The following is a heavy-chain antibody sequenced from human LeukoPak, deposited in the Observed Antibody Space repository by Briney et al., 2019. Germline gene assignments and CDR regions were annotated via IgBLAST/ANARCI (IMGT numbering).Heavy chain of an antibody. CDR2: ISGDGGST. V-gene: IGHV3-43*02. CDR3: AKAWFGERSGGGFDY. Sequence: GGSLRLSCAASGFTFDDYDIHWVRHAPGKGLEWVSLISGDGGSTYYADSVKGRFTISRDNSKNSLYLQMNSLRTEDTALYYCAKAWFGERSGGGFDYWGQGTLVTVSS. CDR1: GFTFDDYD. D-gene: IGHD3-10*01. J-gene: IGHJ4*02.